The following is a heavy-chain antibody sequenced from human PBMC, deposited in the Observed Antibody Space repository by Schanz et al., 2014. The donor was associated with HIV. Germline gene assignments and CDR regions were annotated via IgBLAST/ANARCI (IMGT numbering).Heavy chain of an antibody. CDR1: GYSFTGFF. D-gene: IGHD4-4*01. CDR3: TREKTTLNWFDP. J-gene: IGHJ5*01. Sequence: QVQLVQSGVEVKKPGASVKVSCKASGYSFTGFFLHWVRQAPGQGLEWMGWINPNTGGTNFAQKFQGRVTMTRXXXLSVVYMELSRLXXXXXAVYFCTREKTTLNWFDPWGQGTMVTVSS. V-gene: IGHV1-2*02. CDR2: INPNTGGT.